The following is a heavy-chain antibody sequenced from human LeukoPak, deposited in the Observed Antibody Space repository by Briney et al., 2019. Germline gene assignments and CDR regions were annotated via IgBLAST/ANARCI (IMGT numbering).Heavy chain of an antibody. Sequence: GASVKVSCKASGYTFTNYGISWVRQAPGQGLEWTGWISAYNGNTNYAQKLQGRVTMTTDTSTSTAYMELRSLRSDDTAVYYCARDYYGSGRTAYYYYYYMDVWGKGTTVTVSS. J-gene: IGHJ6*03. CDR1: GYTFTNYG. CDR2: ISAYNGNT. CDR3: ARDYYGSGRTAYYYYYYMDV. D-gene: IGHD3-10*01. V-gene: IGHV1-18*01.